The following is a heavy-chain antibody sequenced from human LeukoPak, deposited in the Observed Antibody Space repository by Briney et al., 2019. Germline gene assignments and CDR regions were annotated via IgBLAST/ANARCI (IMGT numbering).Heavy chain of an antibody. V-gene: IGHV4-39*07. D-gene: IGHD4-17*01. CDR3: ARVYKDYGDNLRLGYYDAFDL. J-gene: IGHJ3*01. CDR2: IHYSGST. CDR1: GGSISSSSYY. Sequence: SETLSLTCTVSGGSISSSSYYWGWIRQPPGTGLEWIGSIHYSGSTNYNPSLKSRVAMSVDTSKNQFSLNLSSVTAADTALYYCARVYKDYGDNLRLGYYDAFDLWGQGTMVTV.